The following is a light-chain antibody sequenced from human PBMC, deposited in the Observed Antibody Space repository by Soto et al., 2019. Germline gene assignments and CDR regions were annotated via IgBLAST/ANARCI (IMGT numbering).Light chain of an antibody. J-gene: IGKJ5*01. CDR2: AAS. CDR3: QQYNNWPPIT. V-gene: IGKV1-6*01. CDR1: QAIRTA. Sequence: AIQLSPSPSSLSASVGARVTITCRASQAIRTALGWYQQKPGKPPKLLIYAASTLQGGVPPRFSGSGSGTEFTLTISSLQSEDFAVYYCQQYNNWPPITFGQGTRLEIK.